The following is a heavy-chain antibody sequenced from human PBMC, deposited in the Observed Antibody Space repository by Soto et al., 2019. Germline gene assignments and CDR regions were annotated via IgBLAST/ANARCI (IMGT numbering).Heavy chain of an antibody. CDR3: ARHLGRQLVFYYYYYMDV. CDR2: IYYSGST. CDR1: GGSISSSSYY. J-gene: IGHJ6*03. V-gene: IGHV4-39*01. D-gene: IGHD6-13*01. Sequence: PSETLSLTCTVSGGSISSSSYYWGWIRQPPGKGLEWIGSIYYSGSTYYNPSLKSRVTISVDTSKNQFSLKMSSVTAADTAVYYCARHLGRQLVFYYYYYMDVWGKGTTVTVSS.